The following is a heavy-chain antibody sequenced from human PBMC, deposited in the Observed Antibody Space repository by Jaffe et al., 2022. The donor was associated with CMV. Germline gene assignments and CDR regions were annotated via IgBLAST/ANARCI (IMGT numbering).Heavy chain of an antibody. CDR3: ARGQSYSSGWYYYYYMDV. CDR2: INSDGSST. D-gene: IGHD6-19*01. J-gene: IGHJ6*03. V-gene: IGHV3-74*01. CDR1: GFTFSSYW. Sequence: EVQLVESGGGLVQPGGSLRLSCAASGFTFSSYWMHWVRQAPGKGLVWVSRINSDGSSTSYADSVKGRFTISRDNAKNTLYLQMNSLRAEDTAVYYCARGQSYSSGWYYYYYMDVWGKGTTVTVSS.